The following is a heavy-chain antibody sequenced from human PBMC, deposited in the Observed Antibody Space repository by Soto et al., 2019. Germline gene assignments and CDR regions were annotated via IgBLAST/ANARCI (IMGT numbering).Heavy chain of an antibody. D-gene: IGHD5-18*01. CDR1: GYTFTSYD. Sequence: QVQLVQSGAEVKKPGASVKVSCKASGYTFTSYDINWVRQATGQGLEWMGWMNPNSGNTGYAQKFQGRVTMTRNTSISTAYMELSSLRSEDTAVYYCARSQFVQLWLRDYYYGMDVWGQGTTVTVSS. V-gene: IGHV1-8*01. CDR3: ARSQFVQLWLRDYYYGMDV. CDR2: MNPNSGNT. J-gene: IGHJ6*02.